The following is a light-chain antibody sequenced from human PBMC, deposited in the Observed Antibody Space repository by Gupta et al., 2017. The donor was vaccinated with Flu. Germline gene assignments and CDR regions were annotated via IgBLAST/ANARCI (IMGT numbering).Light chain of an antibody. J-gene: IGKJ4*01. V-gene: IGKV2-28*01. CDR3: MPALQTPLT. Sequence: ISCWCSKRLLQITGHYYFDWYVQKTGRSSQLLLYLCATSASGGPHRISGSSSGTAFIMKINRMVAEDVGVYFCMPALQTPLTFGGGTKVEIQ. CDR2: LCA. CDR1: KRLLQITGHYY.